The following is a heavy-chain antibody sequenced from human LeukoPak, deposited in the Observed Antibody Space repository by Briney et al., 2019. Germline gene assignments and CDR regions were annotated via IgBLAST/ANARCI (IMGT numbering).Heavy chain of an antibody. CDR2: INPNSGGT. CDR1: GYTFTGYY. CDR3: ARGRSIVVVVAAKNWFDP. Sequence: ASVKVSCKASGYTFTGYYMHWVRQAPGQGLEWMGWINPNSGGTDYAQKFQGRVTMTRDTSISTAYMELSRLRSDDTAVYNCARGRSIVVVVAAKNWFDPWGQGTLVTVSS. D-gene: IGHD2-15*01. V-gene: IGHV1-2*02. J-gene: IGHJ5*02.